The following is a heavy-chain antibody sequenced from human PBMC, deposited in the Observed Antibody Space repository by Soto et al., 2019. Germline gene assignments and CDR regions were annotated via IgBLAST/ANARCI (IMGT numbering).Heavy chain of an antibody. V-gene: IGHV1-18*01. CDR1: GYTFTSYG. Sequence: QVQLVQSGAEVKKPGASVKVSCKASGYTFTSYGISWVRQAPGQGIEWMGWISAYNGNTNYAQTPQSRVTMTTHTYTSTAYIEPWSPRTDDTAAYYCAREDPPSLTWARGTLFTVSS. J-gene: IGHJ5*02. D-gene: IGHD2-2*01. CDR2: ISAYNGNT. CDR3: AREDPPSLT.